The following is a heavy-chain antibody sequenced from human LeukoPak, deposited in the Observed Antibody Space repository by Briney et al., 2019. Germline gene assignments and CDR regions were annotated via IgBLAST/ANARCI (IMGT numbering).Heavy chain of an antibody. CDR1: GGSISSYY. CDR3: AREIQGYYYYYYMDV. J-gene: IGHJ6*03. V-gene: IGHV4-4*07. Sequence: PSQTLSLTCTVSGGSISSYYWSWIRQPAGKGLEWIGRIYTSGSTNYNPSLKSRVTMSVDTSKNQFSLKLSSVTAADTAVYYCAREIQGYYYYYYMDVWGKGTTVTVSS. CDR2: IYTSGST.